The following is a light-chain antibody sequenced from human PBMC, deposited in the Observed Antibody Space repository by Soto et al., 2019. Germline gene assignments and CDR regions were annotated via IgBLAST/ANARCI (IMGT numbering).Light chain of an antibody. CDR1: SSDVGNGYDS. Sequence: QSALTQPASVSGSPGQSITISCSGSSSDVGNGYDSVSWYQQHPGKAPKLIIYEVSNRPSGVAHRFTGSKSGNTASLTISGLQAQDEADYYCSSFTTSINYVLGNGTKVTV. CDR3: SSFTTSINYV. V-gene: IGLV2-14*01. CDR2: EVS. J-gene: IGLJ1*01.